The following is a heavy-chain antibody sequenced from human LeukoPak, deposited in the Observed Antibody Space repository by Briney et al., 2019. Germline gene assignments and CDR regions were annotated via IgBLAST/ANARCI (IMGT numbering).Heavy chain of an antibody. D-gene: IGHD3-22*01. CDR1: GYTFTGYY. J-gene: IGHJ2*01. Sequence: GASVKVSCKASGYTFTGYYMHWVRQATGQGLEWMGWMNPNSGNTGYAQKFQGRVTMTRNTSISTAYMELSSLRSEDTAVYYCAVHKYYYDSSGYYARWWYFDLWGRGTLVTVSS. V-gene: IGHV1-8*02. CDR3: AVHKYYYDSSGYYARWWYFDL. CDR2: MNPNSGNT.